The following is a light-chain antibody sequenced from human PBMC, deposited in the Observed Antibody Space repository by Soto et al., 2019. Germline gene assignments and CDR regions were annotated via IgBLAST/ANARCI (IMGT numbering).Light chain of an antibody. J-gene: IGKJ3*01. CDR3: QQYNNWPFT. CDR1: QSVSSY. V-gene: IGKV3-11*01. CDR2: DAS. Sequence: EIVMTQSPATLSVSPGERATLSCRASQSVSSYVAWYQQKPGQAPRLLIYDASNRATGVPARFSGSGSGTDFTLTIRSLEPEDFAVYYCQQYNNWPFTFGPGTKVDIK.